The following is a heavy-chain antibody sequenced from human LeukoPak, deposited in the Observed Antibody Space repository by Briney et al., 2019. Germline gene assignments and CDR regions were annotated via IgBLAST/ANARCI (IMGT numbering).Heavy chain of an antibody. V-gene: IGHV3-23*01. CDR3: ARGLFGSGSYYNLDY. CDR1: GFTFTSYA. CDR2: ITGSGNST. D-gene: IGHD3-10*01. J-gene: IGHJ4*02. Sequence: PGGSLRLSCAASGFTFTSYAMSWVRQAPGKGLEWVSTITGSGNSTYYADSVKGRFTISRDNSKNTLYLQMNSLRAEDTAVYFCARGLFGSGSYYNLDYWGQGTLVTVSS.